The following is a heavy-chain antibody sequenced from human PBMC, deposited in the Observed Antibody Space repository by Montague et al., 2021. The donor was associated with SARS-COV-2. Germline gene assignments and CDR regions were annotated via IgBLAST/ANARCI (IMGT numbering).Heavy chain of an antibody. D-gene: IGHD1-20*01. CDR3: ARMAPITGLDY. J-gene: IGHJ4*02. Sequence: TLSLTCTVSGGSISTSGMCVSWIRQPPGKALEWLARIDWDDDKYYSTSLKTRLTISKDTSKNQVVLTMANMDPVDTATYYCARMAPITGLDYWGQGTLVTVSS. CDR2: IDWDDDK. V-gene: IGHV2-70*11. CDR1: GGSISTSGMC.